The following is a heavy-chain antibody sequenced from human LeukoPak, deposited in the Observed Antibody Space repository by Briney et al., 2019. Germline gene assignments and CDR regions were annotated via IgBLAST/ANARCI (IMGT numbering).Heavy chain of an antibody. J-gene: IGHJ4*02. D-gene: IGHD1-26*01. Sequence: GGSLRLSRAASGFSFSDTYINWVRQIPGTGLEWVGLIKNKADRGEIEYAAPVKDRFTISRDDSKNTVYLQMSSLKTEDTAVYYCTTESSGSLPYWGQGTLDTVSS. V-gene: IGHV3-15*07. CDR3: TTESSGSLPY. CDR1: GFSFSDTY. CDR2: IKNKADRGEI.